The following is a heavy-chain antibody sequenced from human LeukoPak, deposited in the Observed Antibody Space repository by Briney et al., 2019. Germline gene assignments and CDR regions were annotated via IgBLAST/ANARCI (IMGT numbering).Heavy chain of an antibody. CDR3: ARVSSARSDTLDY. D-gene: IGHD5-18*01. V-gene: IGHV4-4*09. CDR1: GGSISSYY. Sequence: SSETLSLTCTVSGGSISSYYWSWIRQPPGKGLEWIGYIYTSGSTNYNPSLKSRVTISVDTSKNQFSLKLSSVTAADTAVYYCARVSSARSDTLDYWGQGTLVTVSS. J-gene: IGHJ4*02. CDR2: IYTSGST.